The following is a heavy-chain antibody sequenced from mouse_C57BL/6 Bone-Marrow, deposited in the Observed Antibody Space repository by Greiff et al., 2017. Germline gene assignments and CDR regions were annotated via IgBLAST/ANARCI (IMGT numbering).Heavy chain of an antibody. J-gene: IGHJ2*01. CDR2: IRLKSDNYAT. D-gene: IGHD4-1*01. CDR3: TEGDWDCGFDY. Sequence: EVQLVESGGGLVQPGGSMKLSCVASGFTFSNYWMHWVRQSPEKGLEWVAQIRLKSDNYATHYAESVKGRFTISRDDSKSSVYLQMNNLRAEDTGIYYCTEGDWDCGFDYWGQGTTLTVSS. CDR1: GFTFSNYW. V-gene: IGHV6-3*01.